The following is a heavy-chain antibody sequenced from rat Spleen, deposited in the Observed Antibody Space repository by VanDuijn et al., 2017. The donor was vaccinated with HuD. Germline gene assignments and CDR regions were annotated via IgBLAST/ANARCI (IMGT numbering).Heavy chain of an antibody. CDR1: GFTFSNYG. J-gene: IGHJ2*01. D-gene: IGHD1-4*01. CDR3: ARRHFGYTDYFDY. V-gene: IGHV5-29*01. CDR2: LSYDGTTT. Sequence: EVQLVESGGGLVQPGRSLKLSCAASGFTFSNYGMAWVRQAPTKGLEWVATLSYDGTTTYYRDSVKGRFTISRDVAKSTLFLQMDSLRSEDTATYYCARRHFGYTDYFDYWGQGVMVTGSS.